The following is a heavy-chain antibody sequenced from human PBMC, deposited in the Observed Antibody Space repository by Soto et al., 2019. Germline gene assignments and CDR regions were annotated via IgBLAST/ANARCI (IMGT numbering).Heavy chain of an antibody. CDR2: ISYDGSNK. J-gene: IGHJ3*02. CDR3: AKGSWDSSGYFAFDI. V-gene: IGHV3-30*18. Sequence: PGGSLRLSCAASGFTFSSYGMHWVRQAPGKGLEWVAVISYDGSNKYYADSAKGRFTISRDNSKNTLYLQMNSLRAEDTAVYYCAKGSWDSSGYFAFDIWGQGTMVTVSS. CDR1: GFTFSSYG. D-gene: IGHD3-22*01.